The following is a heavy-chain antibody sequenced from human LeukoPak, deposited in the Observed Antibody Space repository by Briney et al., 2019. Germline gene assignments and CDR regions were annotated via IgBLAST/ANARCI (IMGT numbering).Heavy chain of an antibody. CDR2: ISPHGI. D-gene: IGHD2-2*01. CDR3: ASDSYSSIGYF. Sequence: PSETLSLTCVMYGGSFSGYYWSWIRQSPGKGPEWIGEISPHGIKYNPSLKSRVTISLDTTKDQFSLFLNSVTAADAAVYFCASDSYSSIGYFWSQGTLVTVSS. CDR1: GGSFSGYY. J-gene: IGHJ4*02. V-gene: IGHV4-34*01.